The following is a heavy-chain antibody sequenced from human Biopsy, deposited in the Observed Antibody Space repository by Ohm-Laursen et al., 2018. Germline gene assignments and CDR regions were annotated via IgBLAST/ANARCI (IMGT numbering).Heavy chain of an antibody. Sequence: SDTLSLTWPVSGGSVRSPDHRWNWVRRAPGKGLEWIGNIYYSWTTFYSPSLRGRVTMDLDTSKNQFSLRLRSVTSADTAVYFCARAYFYGVGTSNYFFDSWGQGALVTVSS. D-gene: IGHD3-10*01. CDR3: ARAYFYGVGTSNYFFDS. CDR1: GGSVRSPDHR. V-gene: IGHV4-61*08. J-gene: IGHJ4*02. CDR2: IYYSWTT.